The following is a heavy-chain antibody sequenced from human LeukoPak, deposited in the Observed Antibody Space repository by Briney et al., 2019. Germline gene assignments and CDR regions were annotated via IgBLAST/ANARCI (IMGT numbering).Heavy chain of an antibody. V-gene: IGHV1-18*01. J-gene: IGHJ4*02. CDR3: ARMRFGELWAQDFDY. CDR1: GYTFTSYG. D-gene: IGHD3-10*01. CDR2: ISAYNGNT. Sequence: ASVKVSCKASGYTFTSYGISWVGQAPGQGLEWMGWISAYNGNTNYAQKLQGRVTMTTDTSTSTAYMELRSLRSDDTAVYYCARMRFGELWAQDFDYWGQGTLVTVSS.